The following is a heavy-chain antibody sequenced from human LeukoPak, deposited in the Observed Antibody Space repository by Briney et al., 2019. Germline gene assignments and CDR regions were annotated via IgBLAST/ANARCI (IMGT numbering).Heavy chain of an antibody. CDR3: ARDRLDQPLLYRY. CDR1: GGSISSSSYY. CDR2: IYYSGST. J-gene: IGHJ4*02. D-gene: IGHD2-2*02. V-gene: IGHV4-39*07. Sequence: SETLSLTCTVSGGSISSSSYYWGWIRQPPGKGLEWIGSIYYSGSTYYNPSLKSRVTISVDTSKNQFSLKLSSVTAADTAVYYCARDRLDQPLLYRYWGQGTLVTVSS.